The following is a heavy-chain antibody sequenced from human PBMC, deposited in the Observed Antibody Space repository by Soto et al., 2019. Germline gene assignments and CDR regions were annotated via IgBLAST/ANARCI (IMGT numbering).Heavy chain of an antibody. D-gene: IGHD6-13*01. CDR1: GFTISSYS. Sequence: PGGSLRLSCAASGFTISSYSMNWVRQAPGKGLEWVSSISSSSSYIYYADSVKGRFTISRDNAKNSLYLQMNSLRAEDTAVYYCARDTLLGIAAAGSFDYWGQGTLVTVSS. J-gene: IGHJ4*02. CDR2: ISSSSSYI. V-gene: IGHV3-21*01. CDR3: ARDTLLGIAAAGSFDY.